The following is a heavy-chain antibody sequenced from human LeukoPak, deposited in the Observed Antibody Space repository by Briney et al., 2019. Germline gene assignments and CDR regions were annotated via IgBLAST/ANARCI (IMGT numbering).Heavy chain of an antibody. CDR2: IFYSGST. Sequence: PSETLSLTCTVSGGSISRYYWSWIRQPPGKGLEWIGYIFYSGSTNYNPSLKSRVTISVDTSKNQFSLKLTSVTAADTAMYYCARRHCSNGVCPLDYWGQGTLVTVSS. CDR1: GGSISRYY. J-gene: IGHJ4*02. V-gene: IGHV4-59*08. CDR3: ARRHCSNGVCPLDY. D-gene: IGHD2-8*01.